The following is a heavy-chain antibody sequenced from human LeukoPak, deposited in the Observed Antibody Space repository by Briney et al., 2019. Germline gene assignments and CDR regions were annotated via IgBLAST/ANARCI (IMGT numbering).Heavy chain of an antibody. J-gene: IGHJ2*01. CDR2: ISPSGDIT. Sequence: GKGLEWVSGISPSGDITYYADSVKGRFTISRDNSKNTLYLEVISLTAGDTAVYYCAIFVQAEDGIRCTVPVLAFLLNRCSDL. D-gene: IGHD3-3*01. CDR3: AIFVQAEDGIRCTVPVLAFLLNRCSDL. V-gene: IGHV3-23*01.